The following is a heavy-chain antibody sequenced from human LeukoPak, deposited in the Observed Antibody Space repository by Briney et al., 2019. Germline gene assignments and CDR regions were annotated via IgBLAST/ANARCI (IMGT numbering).Heavy chain of an antibody. CDR3: ARVGSSWYQESLGWELHHSVHYYYMDV. CDR2: IIPIFGTA. D-gene: IGHD6-13*01. V-gene: IGHV1-69*05. J-gene: IGHJ6*03. CDR1: GYTFTGYY. Sequence: ASVKVSCKASGYTFTGYYMHWVRQAPGQGLEWMGGIIPIFGTANYAQKFQGRVTITTDESTSTAYMELSSLRSEDTAVYYCARVGSSWYQESLGWELHHSVHYYYMDVWGKGTTVTVSS.